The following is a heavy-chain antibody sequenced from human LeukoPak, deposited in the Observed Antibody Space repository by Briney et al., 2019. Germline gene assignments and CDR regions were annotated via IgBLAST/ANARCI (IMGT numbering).Heavy chain of an antibody. CDR2: IYFDGST. CDR3: ARRSHCTGSSCPSV. Sequence: TSETLSLTCTISGDSIGSSHYYWAWIRQRPGKGLEWVGSIYFDGSTYYNPALKSRVTIFSDTSKVQFSLKLSSVTATDTAVYYCARRSHCTGSSCPSVWGQGTTVTVSS. J-gene: IGHJ6*02. CDR1: GDSIGSSHYY. D-gene: IGHD2-15*01. V-gene: IGHV4-39*01.